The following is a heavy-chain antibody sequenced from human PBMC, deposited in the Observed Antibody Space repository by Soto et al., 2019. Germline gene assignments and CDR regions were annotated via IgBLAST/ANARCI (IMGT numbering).Heavy chain of an antibody. CDR1: GGSISSYY. CDR2: IYYSGST. J-gene: IGHJ5*02. Sequence: PSETLSLTCTVSGGSISSYYWSWIRQPPGKGLEWIGYIYYSGSTNYNPSLKSRVTISVDTSKNQFSLKLSSVTAADTAVYYCAREGPAYCGGDCYGPLNWFDPWGQGTLVTVSS. V-gene: IGHV4-59*01. CDR3: AREGPAYCGGDCYGPLNWFDP. D-gene: IGHD2-21*02.